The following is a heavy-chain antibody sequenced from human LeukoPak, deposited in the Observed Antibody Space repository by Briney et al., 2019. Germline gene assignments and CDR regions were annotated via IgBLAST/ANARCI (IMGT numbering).Heavy chain of an antibody. CDR1: GFTFSSYS. V-gene: IGHV3-21*01. J-gene: IGHJ4*02. CDR2: ISSSSSYI. CDR3: ARDPFGNDGLIDY. D-gene: IGHD1-1*01. Sequence: PGGSLRLSCAASGFTFSSYSMNWVRQAPGKGLEWVSSISSSSSYIYYADSVKGRFTISRDNAKNSLYLQMNSLRAEDTAVYYCARDPFGNDGLIDYWGQGTLVTVSS.